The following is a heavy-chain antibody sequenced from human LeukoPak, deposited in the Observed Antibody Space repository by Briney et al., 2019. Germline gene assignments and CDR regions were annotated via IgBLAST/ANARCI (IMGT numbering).Heavy chain of an antibody. J-gene: IGHJ6*02. CDR3: ARLGIMTTVTTYYYYYYGMDV. Sequence: PSETLSLTCTVSGGSISSYYWSWIRQPPGKGLEWIGYIYYSGSTNYNPSLKSRVTISVDTSKNQFSLKLSSVTAADTAVYYCARLGIMTTVTTYYYYYYGMDVWGQGTTVTVSS. CDR1: GGSISSYY. D-gene: IGHD4-17*01. CDR2: IYYSGST. V-gene: IGHV4-59*08.